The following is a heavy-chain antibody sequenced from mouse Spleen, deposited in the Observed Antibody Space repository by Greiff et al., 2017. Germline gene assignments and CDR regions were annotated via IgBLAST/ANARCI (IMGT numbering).Heavy chain of an antibody. D-gene: IGHD2-4*01. CDR2: ISSGGSYT. V-gene: IGHV5-9-3*01. Sequence: EVQRVESGGGLVKPGGSLKLSCAASGFTFSSYAMSWVRQTPEKRLEWVATISSGGSYTYYPDSVKGRFTISRDNAKNTLYLQMSSLRSEDTAMYYCARSYDYDAWFAYWGQGTLVTVSA. CDR1: GFTFSSYA. J-gene: IGHJ3*01. CDR3: ARSYDYDAWFAY.